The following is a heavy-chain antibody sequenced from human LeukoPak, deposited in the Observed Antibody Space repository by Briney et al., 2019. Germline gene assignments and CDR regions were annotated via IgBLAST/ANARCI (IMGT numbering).Heavy chain of an antibody. V-gene: IGHV1-69*13. J-gene: IGHJ4*02. CDR3: ARGYCINGVCDRGDY. CDR1: GYTFTSYD. D-gene: IGHD2-8*01. Sequence: SVKVSCKASGYTFTSYDITWVRQAPGQGLEWMGGIIPIFGTANYAQKFQGRVTITADESTSTAYMELSSLRSEDTAVYYCARGYCINGVCDRGDYWGQGTLVTVSS. CDR2: IIPIFGTA.